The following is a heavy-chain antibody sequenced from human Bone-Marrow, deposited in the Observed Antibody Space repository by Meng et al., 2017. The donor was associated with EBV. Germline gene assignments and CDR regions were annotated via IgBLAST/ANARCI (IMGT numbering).Heavy chain of an antibody. D-gene: IGHD2/OR15-2a*01. V-gene: IGHV4-61*01. CDR2: IYDTGTT. CDR3: AKSRSSTPGIVDD. J-gene: IGHJ4*02. CDR1: GVSVNSGTYH. Sequence: VLVQEAGPGLGKPSETLSLTCVVSGVSVNSGTYHWSWIRQSPGKGLEWIGYIYDTGTTIYNPSLNSRVTILLETSKNQFSLRLHSVTTADTAVYYCAKSRSSTPGIVDDWGQGTLVTVSS.